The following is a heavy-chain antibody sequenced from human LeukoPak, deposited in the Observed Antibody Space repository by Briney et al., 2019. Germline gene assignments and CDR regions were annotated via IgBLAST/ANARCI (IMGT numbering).Heavy chain of an antibody. Sequence: PGGSLGLSCAASGFTFSSYAMSWVRQAPGTGLGWVSSISGSGDSTFYADSVKGRFTISRDNSKNTLYLQMNSLRAEDTAVYYCAKDKNTIIVVVRSPLSWFDRWGQGTLVTVSS. V-gene: IGHV3-23*01. CDR2: ISGSGDST. J-gene: IGHJ5*02. D-gene: IGHD3-22*01. CDR3: AKDKNTIIVVVRSPLSWFDR. CDR1: GFTFSSYA.